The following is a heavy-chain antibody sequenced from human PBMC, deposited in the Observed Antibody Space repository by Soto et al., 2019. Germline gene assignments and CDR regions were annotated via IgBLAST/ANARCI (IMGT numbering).Heavy chain of an antibody. CDR2: IYPGDSDT. Sequence: GESLKISCKGSGYSLTSYWIGWVRQMPGKGLEWMGIIYPGDSDTRYSPSFQGQVTIPADKSISTAYLQWSSLKASDTAIYYCARLIYGVEEGPFDYWGQGTVVTVSS. CDR1: GYSLTSYW. D-gene: IGHD4-17*01. CDR3: ARLIYGVEEGPFDY. J-gene: IGHJ4*02. V-gene: IGHV5-51*01.